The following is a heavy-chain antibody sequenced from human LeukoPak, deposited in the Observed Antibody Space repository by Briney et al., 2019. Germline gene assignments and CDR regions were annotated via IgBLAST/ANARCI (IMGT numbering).Heavy chain of an antibody. CDR3: ARDLADYYDSSGYAFDI. CDR1: GGSISSGKW. J-gene: IGHJ3*02. CDR2: IYHSGDT. V-gene: IGHV4-4*02. Sequence: SETLSLTCVVSGGSISSGKWWSWVRHPPGKGLEWIGDIYHSGDTNYNPSLKSRVTISVDTSKNQFSLKLSSVTAADTAVYYCARDLADYYDSSGYAFDIWGQGTMVTVSS. D-gene: IGHD3-22*01.